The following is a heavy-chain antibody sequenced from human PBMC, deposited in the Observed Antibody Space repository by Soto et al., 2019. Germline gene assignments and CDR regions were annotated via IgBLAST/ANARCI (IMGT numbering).Heavy chain of an antibody. Sequence: SGPTLVNPTQTLTLTCTFSGFSLSTSGVGVGWIRQPPGKALEWLALIYWNDDKRYSPSLKSRLTITKDTSKNQVVLTMTNMDPVDTATYYCAHSKGVDTAKSGYYYYYYGMDVWAQGTTVTVS. CDR1: GFSLSTSGVG. CDR2: IYWNDDK. V-gene: IGHV2-5*01. CDR3: AHSKGVDTAKSGYYYYYYGMDV. J-gene: IGHJ6*02. D-gene: IGHD5-18*01.